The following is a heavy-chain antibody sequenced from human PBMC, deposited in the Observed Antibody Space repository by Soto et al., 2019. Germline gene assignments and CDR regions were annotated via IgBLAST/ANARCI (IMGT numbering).Heavy chain of an antibody. CDR1: GITISNYP. CDR3: VKDDGGYPSTAPH. V-gene: IGHV3-23*01. CDR2: IRGSGDRT. Sequence: EVQLLASVGGLVQPGGSLRLSCAASGITISNYPMSWVRQAPGKGLDWVSGIRGSGDRTYYADSAKGRFTISKDISKNSLSLQLDNLGVEDTAVYFCVKDDGGYPSTAPHWGQGTLVTVSS. D-gene: IGHD3-22*01. J-gene: IGHJ1*01.